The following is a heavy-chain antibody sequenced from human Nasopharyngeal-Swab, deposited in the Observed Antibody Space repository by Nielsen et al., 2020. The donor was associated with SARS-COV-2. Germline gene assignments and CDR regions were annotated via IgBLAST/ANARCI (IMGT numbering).Heavy chain of an antibody. CDR1: GFTVSSNY. Sequence: GGSLRLSCAASGFTVSSNYMSWVRQAPGKGLEWVSVIYSGGSTYYADSVKGRFTISRDNSKNTLYLQMNSLRAEDTAVYYCARLGPLATVTDDYWGQGTLVTVSS. CDR3: ARLGPLATVTDDY. CDR2: IYSGGST. D-gene: IGHD4-17*01. V-gene: IGHV3-53*01. J-gene: IGHJ4*02.